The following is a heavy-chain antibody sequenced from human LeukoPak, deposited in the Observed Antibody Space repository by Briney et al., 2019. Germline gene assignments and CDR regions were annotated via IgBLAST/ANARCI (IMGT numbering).Heavy chain of an antibody. J-gene: IGHJ5*02. D-gene: IGHD5-18*01. V-gene: IGHV1-69*13. CDR3: ARSKDTAMVRYWFDP. CDR2: IIPIFGTA. Sequence: RASVEVSCKASGGTFSSYAISWVRQAPGQGLEWMGGIIPIFGTANYAQKFQGRVTITADESTSTAYMELSSLRSEDTAVYYCARSKDTAMVRYWFDPWGQGTLVTVSS. CDR1: GGTFSSYA.